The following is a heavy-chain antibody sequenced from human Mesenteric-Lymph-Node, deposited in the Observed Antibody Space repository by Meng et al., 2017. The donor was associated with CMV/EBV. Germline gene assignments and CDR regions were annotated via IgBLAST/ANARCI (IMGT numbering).Heavy chain of an antibody. V-gene: IGHV3-23*01. Sequence: GGSLRLSCAASGFIFSSYAMTWVRQAPGKGLECVSGISGSGGSTYYADSVKGRFTISRDNAKNSLYLQMNSLRAEDTAVYYCARGLWFGELPPGYWGQGTLVTVTS. D-gene: IGHD3-10*01. CDR1: GFIFSSYA. J-gene: IGHJ4*02. CDR3: ARGLWFGELPPGY. CDR2: ISGSGGST.